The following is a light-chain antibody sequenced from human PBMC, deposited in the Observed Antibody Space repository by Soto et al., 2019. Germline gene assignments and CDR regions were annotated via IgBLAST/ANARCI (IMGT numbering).Light chain of an antibody. J-gene: IGKJ1*01. CDR2: GVS. Sequence: EIVLTQSPGTLSLSPGERATLSCRASQSVPGNYLAWLQQKPGQAPRVLIYGVSMRATGIPDRFSGSGSGTAFTLTISRREPEDFAVYFCQQYTSPPWTLGQGTKVETK. CDR3: QQYTSPPWT. CDR1: QSVPGNY. V-gene: IGKV3-20*01.